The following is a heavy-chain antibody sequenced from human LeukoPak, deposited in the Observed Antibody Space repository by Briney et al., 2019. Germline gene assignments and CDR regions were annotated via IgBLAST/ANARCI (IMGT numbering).Heavy chain of an antibody. CDR3: ARGYSTPPNYYYMDV. CDR2: IYTSGST. D-gene: IGHD6-13*01. V-gene: IGHV4-61*02. J-gene: IGHJ6*03. Sequence: PSETLSLTCTVSGDSISSGIHYWSWIRQPAGKGLEWIGRIYTSGSTNYNPSLKSRVTISLDTAKNQFSLKMSSVTAADTAVYYCARGYSTPPNYYYMDVWGKGTTVTISS. CDR1: GDSISSGIHY.